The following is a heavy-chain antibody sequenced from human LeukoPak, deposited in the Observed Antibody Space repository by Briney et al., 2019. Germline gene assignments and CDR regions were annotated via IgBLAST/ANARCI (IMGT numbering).Heavy chain of an antibody. V-gene: IGHV4-39*01. D-gene: IGHD3-10*01. CDR3: ARHALLLWFGELPYYFDY. Sequence: SETLSLTCTVSGVSISSSSYYWGWLRQPPGKGLVWIGRIYYSGSTYYNPSLKSRVTISVDTSKNHFSLKLSSVTAADTAVYYCARHALLLWFGELPYYFDYWGQGTLVTVSS. CDR1: GVSISSSSYY. J-gene: IGHJ4*02. CDR2: IYYSGST.